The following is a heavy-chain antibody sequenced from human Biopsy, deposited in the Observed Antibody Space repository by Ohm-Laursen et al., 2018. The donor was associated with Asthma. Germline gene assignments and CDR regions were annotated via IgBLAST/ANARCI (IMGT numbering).Heavy chain of an antibody. CDR2: ISSDGHNK. CDR3: ARESGQDSGGTGAFDR. V-gene: IGHV3-30*03. D-gene: IGHD4-23*01. Sequence: SLRLSCSASGFVFSQSGMHWVRQAPGKGLEWVALISSDGHNKYYKDSVKVRFTISRDNSKLRLYLEINSLRVEDSAVYYCARESGQDSGGTGAFDRWGQGIMVAVSS. CDR1: GFVFSQSG. J-gene: IGHJ3*02.